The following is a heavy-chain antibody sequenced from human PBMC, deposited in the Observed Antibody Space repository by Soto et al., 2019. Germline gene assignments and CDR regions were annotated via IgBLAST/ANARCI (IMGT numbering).Heavy chain of an antibody. CDR3: ASSVRIFWSAEWLLYGDAFDI. Sequence: GASVKVSCKASGYTFTGYYMHWVRQAPGQGLEWMGWINPNGGCTNYAQKFQGRVTMTRDTAISTAYMELSRLRSDDTAVYYCASSVRIFWSAEWLLYGDAFDIWGQGTMVTVSS. D-gene: IGHD3-3*01. V-gene: IGHV1-2*02. CDR2: INPNGGCT. J-gene: IGHJ3*02. CDR1: GYTFTGYY.